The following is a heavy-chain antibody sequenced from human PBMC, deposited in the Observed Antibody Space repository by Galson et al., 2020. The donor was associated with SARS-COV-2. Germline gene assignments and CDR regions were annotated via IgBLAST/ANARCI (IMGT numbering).Heavy chain of an antibody. CDR1: GGSISSSIYY. Sequence: SETLSLTCTVSGGSISSSIYYWGWIRQPPGKGLELIRSIYYGGITYYNPSLESRVTISVDTSKNQFSLRLTSVTAADTAVYYCARVLLWFGSQYYFDYWGQGTLVTVSS. CDR3: ARVLLWFGSQYYFDY. D-gene: IGHD3-10*01. V-gene: IGHV4-39*07. J-gene: IGHJ4*02. CDR2: IYYGGIT.